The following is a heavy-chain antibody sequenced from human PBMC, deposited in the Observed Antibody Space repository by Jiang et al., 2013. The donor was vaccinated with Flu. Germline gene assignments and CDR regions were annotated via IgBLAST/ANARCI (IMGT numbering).Heavy chain of an antibody. Sequence: GAEVKKPGASVKVSCKASGYTFTSYYMHWVRQAPGQGLEWMGIINPSGGSTSYAQKFQGRVTMTRDTSTSTVYMELSSLRSEDTAVYYCARGGHLPIELWPHDYWGQGTLVTVSS. CDR2: INPSGGST. CDR3: ARGGHLPIELWPHDY. D-gene: IGHD5-18*01. J-gene: IGHJ4*02. CDR1: GYTFTSYY. V-gene: IGHV1-46*01.